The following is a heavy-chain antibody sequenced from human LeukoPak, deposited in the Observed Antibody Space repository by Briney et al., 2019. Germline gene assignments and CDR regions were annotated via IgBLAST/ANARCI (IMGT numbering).Heavy chain of an antibody. V-gene: IGHV1-58*01. CDR2: IVVCSGNT. CDR3: ASTEKGYCSGGSCSLAY. Sequence: SVKVSCKASGFTFTSSAVQWVRQARGQRLEWIGWIVVCSGNTNYAQKFQERVTITRDMSTSTAYMELSSLRSEDTAVYYCASTEKGYCSGGSCSLAYWGQGTLVTVSS. CDR1: GFTFTSSA. J-gene: IGHJ4*02. D-gene: IGHD2-15*01.